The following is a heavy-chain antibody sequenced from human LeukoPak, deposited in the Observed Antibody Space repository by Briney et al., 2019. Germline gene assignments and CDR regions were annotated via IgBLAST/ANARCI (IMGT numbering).Heavy chain of an antibody. Sequence: PGSSVKVSCKASGGTFSSYAISWVRQAPGQGLEWMGRIIPILGIANYAQKFQGRVTITADKSTGTAYMELSSLRSEDTAVYYCARDPTTVTPFFDYWGQGTLVTVSS. CDR2: IIPILGIA. J-gene: IGHJ4*02. V-gene: IGHV1-69*04. D-gene: IGHD4-17*01. CDR3: ARDPTTVTPFFDY. CDR1: GGTFSSYA.